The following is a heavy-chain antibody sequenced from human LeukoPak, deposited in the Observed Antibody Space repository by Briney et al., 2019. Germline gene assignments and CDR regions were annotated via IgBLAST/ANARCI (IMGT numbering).Heavy chain of an antibody. J-gene: IGHJ3*01. V-gene: IGHV3-23*01. CDR2: ISGSGANT. CDR1: GFTFSTYA. D-gene: IGHD2/OR15-2a*01. CDR3: ARSNILNAFEV. Sequence: PGGSLRPSCAASGFTFSTYAMSWVRQAPGKGLEWVSTISGSGANTYYADSVRGRFTISRDDAKNSLYLQMSSLRAEDTAFYYCARSNILNAFEVWGQGTMVTVSS.